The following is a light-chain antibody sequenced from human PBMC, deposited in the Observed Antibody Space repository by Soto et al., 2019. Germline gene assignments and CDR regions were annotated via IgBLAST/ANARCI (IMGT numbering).Light chain of an antibody. CDR3: QQSYSTPIT. CDR1: QSISNY. Sequence: DIQMTQSPSSLSASVGDRVTITCRASQSISNYLNWYQQKPGKAPKVLIYAASNLQSGVPSRFSGSGSGTDFTLTISILQPEDFATYYCQQSYSTPITFGQGTRLEIE. CDR2: AAS. V-gene: IGKV1-39*01. J-gene: IGKJ5*01.